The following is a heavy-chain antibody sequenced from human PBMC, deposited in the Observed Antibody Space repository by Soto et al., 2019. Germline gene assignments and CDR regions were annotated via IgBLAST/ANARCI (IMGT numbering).Heavy chain of an antibody. CDR2: ISYDGSNK. J-gene: IGHJ2*01. V-gene: IGHV3-30*18. CDR1: GFTFSSYG. Sequence: QVQLVESGGGVVQPGRSLRLSCAASGFTFSSYGMHWVRQAPGKGLEWVAVISYDGSNKYYADSVKGRFTISRDNSKNTLYLKMNSLRAEDTAVYYCAKNGGNGGKGWYFDLWGRGTLVTVSS. CDR3: AKNGGNGGKGWYFDL. D-gene: IGHD2-15*01.